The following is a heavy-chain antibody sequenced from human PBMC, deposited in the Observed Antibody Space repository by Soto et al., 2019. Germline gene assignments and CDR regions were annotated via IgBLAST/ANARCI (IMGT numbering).Heavy chain of an antibody. D-gene: IGHD5-12*01. Sequence: GGSLRLSCAASGFTFSSYGMHWVRQAPGKGLEWVAVISYDGSNKYYADSVKGRFTISRDNSKNTLYLQMNSLRAEDTAVYYCAKVSPATYDYYYGMDVWGQGTTVTVSS. V-gene: IGHV3-30*18. CDR2: ISYDGSNK. CDR1: GFTFSSYG. J-gene: IGHJ6*02. CDR3: AKVSPATYDYYYGMDV.